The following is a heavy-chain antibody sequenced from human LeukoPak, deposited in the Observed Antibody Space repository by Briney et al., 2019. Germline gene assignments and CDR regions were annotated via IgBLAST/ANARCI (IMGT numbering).Heavy chain of an antibody. CDR1: GGSISSYY. V-gene: IGHV4-59*01. CDR3: AAQWGGSITMVRGSSSPRAPLDV. J-gene: IGHJ6*04. D-gene: IGHD3-10*01. Sequence: SETLSLTCTVYGGSISSYYWSWIRQPPGKGLEWIGYIYYSGSTNYHPSLKSRVTISVDTSKNQFSLKLSSVTAADTAVYYCAAQWGGSITMVRGSSSPRAPLDVWGKGTTVTVSS. CDR2: IYYSGST.